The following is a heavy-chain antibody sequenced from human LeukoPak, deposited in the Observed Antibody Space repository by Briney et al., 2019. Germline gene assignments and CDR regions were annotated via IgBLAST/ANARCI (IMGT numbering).Heavy chain of an antibody. D-gene: IGHD2-2*01. J-gene: IGHJ4*02. CDR3: ARSRRDCSSTSCLFDY. CDR1: GYTFTSYG. CDR2: ISAYNGNT. Sequence: GASVKVSCKASGYTFTSYGISWVRQAPGQGLEWMGWISAYNGNTNYAQKLQGRVTTTTDTSTSTAYMELRSLRSDDTAVYYCARSRRDCSSTSCLFDYWGQGTLVTVSS. V-gene: IGHV1-18*01.